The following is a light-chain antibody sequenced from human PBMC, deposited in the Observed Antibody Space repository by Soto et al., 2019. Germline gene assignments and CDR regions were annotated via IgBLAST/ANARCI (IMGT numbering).Light chain of an antibody. V-gene: IGKV3-15*01. CDR1: QSVSSY. CDR3: QQYNNWPPLT. J-gene: IGKJ4*01. Sequence: IVLTQAPATLSLSPVERATLVCRASQSVSSYFAWYQQKPGQAPRLLIYGASTTATGIPARFSGSGSGTEFTLTISSLQSEDFAVYYCQQYNNWPPLTFGGGTKVDIK. CDR2: GAS.